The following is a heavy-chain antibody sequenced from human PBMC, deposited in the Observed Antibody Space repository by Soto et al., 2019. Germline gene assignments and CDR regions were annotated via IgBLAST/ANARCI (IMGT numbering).Heavy chain of an antibody. J-gene: IGHJ4*02. CDR2: ISGLNGNT. CDR1: GYSFSTYG. Sequence: QVHLVQSGAEVKKPGASVKVSCKASGYSFSTYGISWVRQAPGQGPEWMGWISGLNGNTNYAQNLQGRVTMTTDTSTSTAYMELRSLGFDDTAMYYCARELLGEDGAGYFVYGGQGTLVTVSS. V-gene: IGHV1-18*01. D-gene: IGHD3-10*01. CDR3: ARELLGEDGAGYFVY.